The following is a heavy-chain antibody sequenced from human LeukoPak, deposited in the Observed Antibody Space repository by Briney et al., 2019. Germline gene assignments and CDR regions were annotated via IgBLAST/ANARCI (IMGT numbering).Heavy chain of an antibody. J-gene: IGHJ4*02. Sequence: GASVKVSCKASGYAFTGYYMHWVRQAPGQGLDWMGRIKPNTGGTKYAQKFQGRVSMTRDTSISTAYMELSRLRSDDTAVYHCAIVGDCTNGVCYPYYFDYWGQGTLVTVSS. CDR3: AIVGDCTNGVCYPYYFDY. CDR2: IKPNTGGT. CDR1: GYAFTGYY. D-gene: IGHD2-8*01. V-gene: IGHV1-2*06.